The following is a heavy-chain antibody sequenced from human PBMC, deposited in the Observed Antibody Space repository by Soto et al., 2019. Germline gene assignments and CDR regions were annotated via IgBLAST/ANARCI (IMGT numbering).Heavy chain of an antibody. J-gene: IGHJ5*02. D-gene: IGHD2-15*01. Sequence: PGGSLRLSCAASGFNFSSHGMNWVRQAPGKGLEWVASISSSSTYIYYADSVKGRFTLSRDNAQNSLSLQMNNLRVDDTALYYCARGLKKFVASWFDPWGQGTLVTVSS. CDR3: ARGLKKFVASWFDP. CDR2: ISSSSTYI. CDR1: GFNFSSHG. V-gene: IGHV3-21*01.